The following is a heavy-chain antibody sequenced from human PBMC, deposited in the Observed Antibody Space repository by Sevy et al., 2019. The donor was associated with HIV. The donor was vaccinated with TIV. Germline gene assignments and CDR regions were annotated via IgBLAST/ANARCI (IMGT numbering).Heavy chain of an antibody. D-gene: IGHD5-18*01. J-gene: IGHJ4*02. CDR3: ASPGGYRYGSLLDY. CDR1: GHNFTDYF. CDR2: INPNSGDT. V-gene: IGHV1-2*02. Sequence: ASVKVSCKASGHNFTDYFIHWVRQAPGQGLEWMGWINPNSGDTKYAPKFQGRVTVTRDTSISTAYMELSRLRSDDTAVYYCASPGGYRYGSLLDYWGQGTLVTVSS.